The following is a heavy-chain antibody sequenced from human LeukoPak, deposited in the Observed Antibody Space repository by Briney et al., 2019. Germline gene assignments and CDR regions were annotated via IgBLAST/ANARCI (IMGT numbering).Heavy chain of an antibody. V-gene: IGHV3-21*01. CDR3: ARLRRNSDRSGFYYYYDN. Sequence: GGSLRLSCAAPGFTFSSYSFNWVRQAPGKGLEWVSSINTFASYIYYADSVRGRFTISRDNAENSLWLQMNGLRAEDSAVYYCARLRRNSDRSGFYYYYDNWGQGTLVTVSS. CDR2: INTFASYI. CDR1: GFTFSSYS. D-gene: IGHD3-22*01. J-gene: IGHJ4*02.